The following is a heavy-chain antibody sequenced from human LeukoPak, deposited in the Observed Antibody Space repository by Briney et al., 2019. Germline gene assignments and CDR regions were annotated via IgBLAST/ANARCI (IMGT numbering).Heavy chain of an antibody. CDR2: INHSGST. D-gene: IGHD2/OR15-2a*01. CDR1: GGSFSGYY. CDR3: ARHLNNGFDI. J-gene: IGHJ3*02. V-gene: IGHV4-34*01. Sequence: SETLSLTCAVYGGSFSGYYWSWIRQPPGKGLEWIGEINHSGSTNYNPSLKSRVTISVDTSKNQFSLKLSSVPAADTAIYYCARHLNNGFDIWGRGTMVTVSS.